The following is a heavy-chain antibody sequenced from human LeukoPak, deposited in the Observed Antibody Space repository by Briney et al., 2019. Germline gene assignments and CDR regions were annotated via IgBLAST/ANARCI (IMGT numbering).Heavy chain of an antibody. CDR3: ARPLMYYYGSETYFWFDP. CDR1: GFTFSTYW. D-gene: IGHD3-10*01. CDR2: IKPDGSQI. Sequence: GGSLRLSCAASGFTFSTYWMTWVRQAPGKGLEWVANIKPDGSQIYYVDSVKGRFTISRDNAKNSLYLQTNSLRAEDTAVYYCARPLMYYYGSETYFWFDPWGQGTPVTVSS. J-gene: IGHJ5*02. V-gene: IGHV3-7*01.